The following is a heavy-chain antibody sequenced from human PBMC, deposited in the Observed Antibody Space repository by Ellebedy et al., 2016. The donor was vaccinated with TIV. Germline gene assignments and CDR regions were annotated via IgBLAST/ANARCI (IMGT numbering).Heavy chain of an antibody. J-gene: IGHJ4*02. CDR2: ISGSGGST. Sequence: GESLKISXAASGFTFSSYAMSWVRQAPGKGLEWVSAISGSGGSTYYADSVKGRFTISRDNSKNTLYLQMNSLRAEDTAVYYCAKDWGFDYWGQGTLVTVSS. V-gene: IGHV3-23*01. D-gene: IGHD3-16*01. CDR1: GFTFSSYA. CDR3: AKDWGFDY.